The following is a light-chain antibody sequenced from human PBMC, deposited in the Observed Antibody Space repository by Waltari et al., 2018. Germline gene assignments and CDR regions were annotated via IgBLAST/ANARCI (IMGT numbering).Light chain of an antibody. CDR1: SGHTNNA. J-gene: IGLJ3*02. V-gene: IGLV4-69*01. Sequence: QLVLTQSPSASASLGASVKLTCTLSSGHTNNAIAWLQQRPGKGPRDLMKVNSDGSHNKGDEIPDRFSGASSGAERYLTISSLQSEDEADYFCQTGGHGTWVFGGGTKLTVL. CDR2: VNSDGSH. CDR3: QTGGHGTWV.